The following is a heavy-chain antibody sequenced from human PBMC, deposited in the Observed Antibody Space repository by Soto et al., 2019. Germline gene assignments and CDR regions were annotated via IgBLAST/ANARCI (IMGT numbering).Heavy chain of an antibody. D-gene: IGHD6-6*01. J-gene: IGHJ6*03. CDR3: TRHPEYSSSSVYYYYYMDV. CDR2: IRSKANSYAT. CDR1: GFTFSGSS. Sequence: GGSLRLSCAASGFTFSGSSIHWVRQASGKGVGGVGRIRSKANSYATAYAASVKGRFTISRDDSKNTAYLQMNSLKTEDTAVYYCTRHPEYSSSSVYYYYYMDVWGKGTTVTVSS. V-gene: IGHV3-73*01.